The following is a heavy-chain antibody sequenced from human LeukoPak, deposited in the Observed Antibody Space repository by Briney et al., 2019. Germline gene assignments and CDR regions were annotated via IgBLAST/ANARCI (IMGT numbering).Heavy chain of an antibody. Sequence: ASVKVSCKASGYAFTSYGISWVRQAPGQGLEWMGWINPNSGGTNYAQKFQGWVTMTRDTSISTAYMELSRLRSDDTAVYYCARERSRGYSYGSDAFDIWGQGTMVTVSS. J-gene: IGHJ3*02. D-gene: IGHD5-18*01. V-gene: IGHV1-2*04. CDR3: ARERSRGYSYGSDAFDI. CDR2: INPNSGGT. CDR1: GYAFTSYG.